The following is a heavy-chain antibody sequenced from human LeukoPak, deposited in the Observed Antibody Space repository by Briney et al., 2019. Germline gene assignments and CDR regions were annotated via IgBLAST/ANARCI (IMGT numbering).Heavy chain of an antibody. D-gene: IGHD2-21*02. CDR3: AKGLAYCGGDCYSNFQH. V-gene: IGHV3-30*18. CDR1: GFTFSSYG. Sequence: GGSLRLSCAASGFTFSSYGMHWVRQAPGKGLEWVAVISYDGSNKYYADSVKGRFTISRDNSKNTLYLQMNSLRAEDTAVYYCAKGLAYCGGDCYSNFQHWGQGTLVTVSS. CDR2: ISYDGSNK. J-gene: IGHJ1*01.